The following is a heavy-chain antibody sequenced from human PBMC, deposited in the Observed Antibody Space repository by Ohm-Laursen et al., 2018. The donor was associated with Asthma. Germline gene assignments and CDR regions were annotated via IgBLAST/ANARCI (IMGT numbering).Heavy chain of an antibody. Sequence: SLRLSCAASGFTFSDYYMSWIRQAPGKGLEWVSYISSSSSYTNYADSVKGRFTISRDNAKNSLYLQMNSLRAEDTAVYYCARYAQRIVVVPAATNWFDPWGQGTLVTVSS. J-gene: IGHJ5*02. V-gene: IGHV3-11*06. D-gene: IGHD2-2*01. CDR3: ARYAQRIVVVPAATNWFDP. CDR2: ISSSSSYT. CDR1: GFTFSDYY.